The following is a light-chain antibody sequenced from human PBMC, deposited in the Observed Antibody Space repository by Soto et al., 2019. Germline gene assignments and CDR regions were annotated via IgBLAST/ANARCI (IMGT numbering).Light chain of an antibody. V-gene: IGLV3-21*04. J-gene: IGLJ7*01. Sequence: SYELTQPPSVSVAPGKTARITCGGNNIGSKSVHWYQEKPGQAPVMVIYYNSDRPSGIPERFSGSNSGNTATLTISRVEAGDEADYYCQVWDSGIDHAVFGGGTKLTVL. CDR1: NIGSKS. CDR2: YNS. CDR3: QVWDSGIDHAV.